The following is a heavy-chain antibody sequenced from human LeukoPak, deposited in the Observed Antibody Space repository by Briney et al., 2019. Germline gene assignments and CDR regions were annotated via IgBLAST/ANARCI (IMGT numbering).Heavy chain of an antibody. CDR2: IYPDDSDT. V-gene: IGHV5-51*01. D-gene: IGHD6-19*01. CDR1: GYSFPSYW. CDR3: ARSGYSSGWYLQMYNWFDP. J-gene: IGHJ5*02. Sequence: GESLKISCQASGYSFPSYWIGWVRQMSGKGLEWVGVIYPDDSDTRYSPSFQGQVTISADKSISTAYLQWSSLKASDTAMYYCARSGYSSGWYLQMYNWFDPWGQGTLVTVSS.